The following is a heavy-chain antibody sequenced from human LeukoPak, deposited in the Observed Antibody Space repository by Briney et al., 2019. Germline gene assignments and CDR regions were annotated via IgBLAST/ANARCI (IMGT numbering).Heavy chain of an antibody. CDR2: IYYSGST. CDR3: ARAQNEGYCSGGSCDAWFDP. Sequence: KSSETLSLTCTVSGGSISSYYWSWLRQPPGKGLEWIGYIYYSGSTNYNPSLKSRVTISVDTSKNQFSLKLSSVTAADTAVYYCARAQNEGYCSGGSCDAWFDPWGQGTLVTVSS. D-gene: IGHD2-15*01. J-gene: IGHJ5*02. V-gene: IGHV4-59*01. CDR1: GGSISSYY.